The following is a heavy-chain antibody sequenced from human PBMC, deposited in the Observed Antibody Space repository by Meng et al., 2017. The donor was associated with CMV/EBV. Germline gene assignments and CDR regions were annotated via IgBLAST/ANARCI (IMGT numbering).Heavy chain of an antibody. D-gene: IGHD6-6*01. CDR1: GFTFSSYS. J-gene: IGHJ6*02. Sequence: GGSLRLSCAASGFTFSSYSMNWVRQAPGKGLEWVSSISSSSSYIYYAGSVKGRFTISRDNAKNSLYLQMNSLWAEDTAVSDCARGGGWSSSYDWRDYYYYGMDVWGQGTTVTVSS. CDR2: ISSSSSYI. CDR3: ARGGGWSSSYDWRDYYYYGMDV. V-gene: IGHV3-21*01.